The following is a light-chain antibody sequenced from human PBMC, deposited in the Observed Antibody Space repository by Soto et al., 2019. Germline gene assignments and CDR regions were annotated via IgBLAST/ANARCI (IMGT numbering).Light chain of an antibody. CDR2: SAS. CDR3: QQTRSFPLT. Sequence: DIHVTQSPSSVSASVGDRVTITCRASQAITSWLAWYQQKPGRAPKLLIYSASSLQSGAPSRFTGSGSGTDFTLTITSMQPDDAAVYYCQQTRSFPLTFGGGTKVAIK. CDR1: QAITSW. V-gene: IGKV1-12*01. J-gene: IGKJ4*01.